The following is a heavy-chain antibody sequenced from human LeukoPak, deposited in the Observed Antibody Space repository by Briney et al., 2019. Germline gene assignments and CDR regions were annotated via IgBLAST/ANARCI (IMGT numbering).Heavy chain of an antibody. CDR1: GFTFSNYG. CDR3: ANYGSVSYFAY. V-gene: IGHV3-30*18. Sequence: PGGSLRLSCAASGFTFSNYGMHWVRQALGKGLEWVALISYDGSNKYYADSVKGRFTISRDNSKNTLYLQMISLRAEDTAVYYCANYGSVSYFAYWGQGTLVTVSS. J-gene: IGHJ4*02. D-gene: IGHD3-10*01. CDR2: ISYDGSNK.